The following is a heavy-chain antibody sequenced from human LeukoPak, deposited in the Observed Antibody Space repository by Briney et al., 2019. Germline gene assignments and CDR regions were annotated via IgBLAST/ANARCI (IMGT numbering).Heavy chain of an antibody. Sequence: ASVKVSCKASGYSFTNYDIHWVRQTTGQGLEWMGWMNPNSGNTGYIQKFQGRVTMTRDTSISTAYMELSSLRNEDTAIYFCARAHSRENMPTANTGCWFDPWGQGTLVTVSS. CDR1: GYSFTNYD. V-gene: IGHV1-8*01. D-gene: IGHD5-18*01. J-gene: IGHJ5*02. CDR3: ARAHSRENMPTANTGCWFDP. CDR2: MNPNSGNT.